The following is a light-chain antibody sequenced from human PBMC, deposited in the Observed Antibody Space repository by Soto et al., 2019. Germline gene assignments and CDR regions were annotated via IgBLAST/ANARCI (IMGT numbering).Light chain of an antibody. Sequence: QSVLTQPASVSGSPGRSITFSCTGTSSDVGGYNYVSWYQHHPGKAPKLIIYDVSNRPSGVSNRFSASKSGNTASLTISGLQAEDEADYYCSSYTSSSTLYVFGTGTKVTVL. CDR3: SSYTSSSTLYV. CDR1: SSDVGGYNY. CDR2: DVS. V-gene: IGLV2-14*03. J-gene: IGLJ1*01.